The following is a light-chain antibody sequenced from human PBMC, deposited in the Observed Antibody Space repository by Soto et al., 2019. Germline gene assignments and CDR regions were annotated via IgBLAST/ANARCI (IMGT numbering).Light chain of an antibody. J-gene: IGLJ2*01. V-gene: IGLV1-40*01. CDR1: SSNIGAGYD. CDR2: GNS. Sequence: QSVLTQPPSVSGAPGQRVTISCTGSSSNIGAGYDVHWYQHLPGTAPKLLIYGNSNRPSGVPDRFSGSKSGTSASLAITGLQVEDEADYYCKSYDSSLSGSRVVFGGGTQLTVL. CDR3: KSYDSSLSGSRVV.